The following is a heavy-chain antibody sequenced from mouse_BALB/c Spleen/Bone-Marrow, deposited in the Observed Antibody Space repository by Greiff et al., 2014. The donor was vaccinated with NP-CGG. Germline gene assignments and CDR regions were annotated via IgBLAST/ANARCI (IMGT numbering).Heavy chain of an antibody. D-gene: IGHD2-3*01. CDR1: GYTLTSYW. J-gene: IGHJ3*01. CDR2: IDPSDSYT. CDR3: ARYGGYFPWFAY. V-gene: IGHV1-69*02. Sequence: VKLQESGAELVKPGASVKLSCKASGYTLTSYWMHWVKQRPGQGLEWIGEIDPSDSYTNYNQKFKGKATLTVDKSSSTAYMQLSSLTSEDSAVYYCARYGGYFPWFAYWGQGTLVTVSA.